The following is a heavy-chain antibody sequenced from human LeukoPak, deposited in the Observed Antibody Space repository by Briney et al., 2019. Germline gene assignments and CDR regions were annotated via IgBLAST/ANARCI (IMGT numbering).Heavy chain of an antibody. CDR2: ISYDGSNK. Sequence: GALRLSCAASGFTFSSYGMHWVRQAPGKGLEWVAVISYDGSNKYYADSVKGRFTISRDNSNNTLYLQMTSLRAEDTAVYYCAKDQRFALSNYDYWGQGTLVTVSS. CDR1: GFTFSSYG. D-gene: IGHD2/OR15-2a*01. J-gene: IGHJ4*02. V-gene: IGHV3-30*18. CDR3: AKDQRFALSNYDY.